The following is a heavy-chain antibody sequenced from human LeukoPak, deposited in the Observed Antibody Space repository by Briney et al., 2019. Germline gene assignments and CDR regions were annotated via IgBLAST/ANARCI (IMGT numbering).Heavy chain of an antibody. CDR1: GGSISSGGYY. J-gene: IGHJ5*02. CDR2: IYYSGST. CDR3: ALQNGVAYANWFDP. D-gene: IGHD3-3*01. Sequence: PSETLSLTCTVSGGSISSGGYYWSWIRQHPGKGLEWIGYIYYSGSTYYNPSLKSRVTISVDTSKNQFSLKLSSVTAADTAVYYCALQNGVAYANWFDPWGQGTLVTVSS. V-gene: IGHV4-31*03.